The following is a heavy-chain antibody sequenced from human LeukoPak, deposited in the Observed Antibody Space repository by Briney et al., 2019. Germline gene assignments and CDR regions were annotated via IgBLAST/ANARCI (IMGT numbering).Heavy chain of an antibody. CDR1: GFTFSSYG. D-gene: IGHD2-15*01. CDR3: AKDQESCSGGSCYWVHYDY. J-gene: IGHJ4*02. Sequence: TGGSLRLSCAASGFTFSSYGMHWVRQVPGKGLEWVAFIRYDGSNKYYADSVKGRFTISRDNSKNTLYLQMNSLRAEDTAVYYCAKDQESCSGGSCYWVHYDYWGQGTLVTVSS. V-gene: IGHV3-30*02. CDR2: IRYDGSNK.